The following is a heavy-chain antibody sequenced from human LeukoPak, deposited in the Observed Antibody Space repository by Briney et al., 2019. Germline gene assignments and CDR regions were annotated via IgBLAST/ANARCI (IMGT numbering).Heavy chain of an antibody. V-gene: IGHV1-2*02. D-gene: IGHD7-27*01. Sequence: ASMKVSCKASGYTFTGYHIHWLRQAPGQGLEWMGWINPNSGGTNYAQKFQGRVTMTRDTSISTAYMELSRLRSDDTAVFYCARGGWGWEYYFDYWGQGTRVTVSS. CDR3: ARGGWGWEYYFDY. CDR1: GYTFTGYH. CDR2: INPNSGGT. J-gene: IGHJ4*02.